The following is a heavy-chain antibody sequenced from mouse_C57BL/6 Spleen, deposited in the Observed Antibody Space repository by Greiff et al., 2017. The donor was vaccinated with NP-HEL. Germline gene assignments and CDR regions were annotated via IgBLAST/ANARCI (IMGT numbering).Heavy chain of an antibody. CDR1: GYTFTSYW. CDR3: ARIYYYGSSYVPFAY. Sequence: VQLQQPGAELVRPGSSVKLSCKASGYTFTSYWMHWVKQRPIQGLEWIGNIDPSDSEPHYNQQFKDKATLTVDKSSSTAYMQLSSLTSEDTAVYYCARIYYYGSSYVPFAYWGQGTLVTVSA. J-gene: IGHJ3*01. V-gene: IGHV1-52*01. D-gene: IGHD1-1*01. CDR2: IDPSDSEP.